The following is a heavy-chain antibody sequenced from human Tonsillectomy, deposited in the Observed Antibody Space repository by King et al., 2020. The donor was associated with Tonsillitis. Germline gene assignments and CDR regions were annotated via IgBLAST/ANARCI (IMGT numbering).Heavy chain of an antibody. CDR3: AKLVSGDDSSGYYDY. Sequence: VQLVESGGGLVQPGGSLRLSCAASGFTFSSYAMSWVRQAPGKGLEWVSGISGSGGSTYYADSVKGRFTISRDNSKNTLYPQMNSLRAEDTAVYYCAKLVSGDDSSGYYDYWGQGTLVTVSS. D-gene: IGHD3-22*01. CDR1: GFTFSSYA. J-gene: IGHJ4*02. V-gene: IGHV3-23*04. CDR2: ISGSGGST.